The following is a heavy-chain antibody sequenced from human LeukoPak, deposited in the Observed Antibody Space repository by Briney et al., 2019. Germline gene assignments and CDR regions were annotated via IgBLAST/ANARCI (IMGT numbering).Heavy chain of an antibody. V-gene: IGHV3-7*01. J-gene: IGHJ4*02. Sequence: GGSLRLSCAASGFTFSNYWMTWVRQAPGKGLEWVANINRDGSERYYVDSVKGRFTISRDNSKNTLYLQMNSLRAEDTAVYYCARDRYYYDSSGYYFDSNIDYWGQGTLVTVSS. CDR3: ARDRYYYDSSGYYFDSNIDY. D-gene: IGHD3-22*01. CDR1: GFTFSNYW. CDR2: INRDGSER.